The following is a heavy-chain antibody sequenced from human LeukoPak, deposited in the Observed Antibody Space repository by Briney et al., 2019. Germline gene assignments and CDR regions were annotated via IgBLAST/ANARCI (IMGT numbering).Heavy chain of an antibody. D-gene: IGHD3-22*01. CDR1: GGSFSGYY. V-gene: IGHV4-34*01. J-gene: IGHJ3*02. Sequence: SETLSLTCAVYGGSFSGYYWSWIRQPPGKGLEWIGEINPSGSTNYNPSLKSRVTISVDTSKNQFSLKLSSVTAADTAVYYCARLKWLSAFDIWGQGTMVTVSS. CDR3: ARLKWLSAFDI. CDR2: INPSGST.